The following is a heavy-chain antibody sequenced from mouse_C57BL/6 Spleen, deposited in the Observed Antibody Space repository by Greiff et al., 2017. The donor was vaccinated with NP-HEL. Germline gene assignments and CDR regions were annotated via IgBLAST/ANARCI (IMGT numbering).Heavy chain of an antibody. CDR2: INPSNGGT. Sequence: VQLQQPGTELVKPGASVKLSCKASGYTFTSYWMHWVKQRPGQGLEWIGNINPSNGGTNYNEKFKSKATLTVDKSSSTAYMQLSSMTSEDSAVYYGARSRPYYYGSSYALAYWGQGTLVTVSA. CDR3: ARSRPYYYGSSYALAY. D-gene: IGHD1-1*01. J-gene: IGHJ3*01. V-gene: IGHV1-53*01. CDR1: GYTFTSYW.